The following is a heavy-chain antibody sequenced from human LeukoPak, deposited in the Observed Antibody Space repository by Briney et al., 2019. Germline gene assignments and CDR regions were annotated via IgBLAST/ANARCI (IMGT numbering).Heavy chain of an antibody. J-gene: IGHJ1*01. CDR1: GFTFSSYG. CDR3: AKDLKYCGGDCLGYFQH. D-gene: IGHD2-21*02. CDR2: ISYDGSNK. Sequence: GGSLRLSCAASGFTFSSYGMHWVRQAPGKGLEWVAVISYDGSNKYYADSVKGRFTISRDNSKNTLYLQTNSLRAEDTAVYYCAKDLKYCGGDCLGYFQHWGQGTLVTVSS. V-gene: IGHV3-30*18.